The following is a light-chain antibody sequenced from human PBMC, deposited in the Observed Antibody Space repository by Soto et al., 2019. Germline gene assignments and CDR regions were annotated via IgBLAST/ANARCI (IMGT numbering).Light chain of an antibody. V-gene: IGLV6-57*03. CDR3: QSYDSSNVV. CDR1: SGSIASNY. CDR2: EDN. J-gene: IGLJ2*01. Sequence: NFMLTQPHFVSESPGKTVTISCTRSSGSIASNYVQWYQQRPGSAPTTVIYEDNQRPSGVPDRFSGSIDSSSNSASLTISGLKTEDEADYYCQSYDSSNVVFGGGTKVTVL.